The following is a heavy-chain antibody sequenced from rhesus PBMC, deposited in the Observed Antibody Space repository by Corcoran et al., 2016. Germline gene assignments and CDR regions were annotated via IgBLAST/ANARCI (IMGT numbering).Heavy chain of an antibody. CDR2: IYGSGGGT. J-gene: IGHJ4*01. CDR3: ARDLSGSYPYFDY. Sequence: QVQLQESGPGLVKPSETLSLTCAVSGGSISDDYYWSWIRQPPGKGLEWIGYIYGSGGGTNYNPSLKNRVTISIDTSKNQVSLKLSSVTAADTAVYYCARDLSGSYPYFDYWGQGVLVTVSS. V-gene: IGHV4-106*01. CDR1: GGSISDDYY. D-gene: IGHD1-44*02.